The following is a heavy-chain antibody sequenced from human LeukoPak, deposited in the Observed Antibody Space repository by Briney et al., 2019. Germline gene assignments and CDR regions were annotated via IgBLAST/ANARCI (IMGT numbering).Heavy chain of an antibody. CDR3: ARGRYYYDSSGYYYFDY. J-gene: IGHJ4*02. Sequence: ASVKVSCKASGYTFTSYGFSWVRQAPGQGLEWMGWINTNTGNPTYAQGFTGRFVFSLDTSVSTAYLQISSLKAEDTAVYYCARGRYYYDSSGYYYFDYWGQGTLVTVSS. V-gene: IGHV7-4-1*02. CDR1: GYTFTSYG. D-gene: IGHD3-22*01. CDR2: INTNTGNP.